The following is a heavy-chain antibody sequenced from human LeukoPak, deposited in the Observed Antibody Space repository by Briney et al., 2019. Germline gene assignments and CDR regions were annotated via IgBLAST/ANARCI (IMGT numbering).Heavy chain of an antibody. Sequence: PSETLSLTCTVSGGSISSYYWSWIRQPVGKGLEWIGRIYTSGSTSYNPSLKSRVTISADTSKNQFSLKLISVTAADTAVYYCASRKLGNDYWGQGTLVTVSS. CDR2: IYTSGST. D-gene: IGHD7-27*01. V-gene: IGHV4-4*07. CDR1: GGSISSYY. CDR3: ASRKLGNDY. J-gene: IGHJ4*02.